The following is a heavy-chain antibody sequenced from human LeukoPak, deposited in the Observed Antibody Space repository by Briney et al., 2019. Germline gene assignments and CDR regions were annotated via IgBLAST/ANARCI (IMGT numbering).Heavy chain of an antibody. Sequence: GGSLRLSCAASGFTFSSYSMNWVRQAPGKGLEWVSYISSSSSTIYYADSVKGRFTISRDNAKNSLYLQMNSLRAEDTAVYYCARASVSYDFWSGYTRYYYGMDVWGQGTTVTVSS. CDR2: ISSSSSTI. CDR3: ARASVSYDFWSGYTRYYYGMDV. V-gene: IGHV3-48*01. J-gene: IGHJ6*02. CDR1: GFTFSSYS. D-gene: IGHD3-3*01.